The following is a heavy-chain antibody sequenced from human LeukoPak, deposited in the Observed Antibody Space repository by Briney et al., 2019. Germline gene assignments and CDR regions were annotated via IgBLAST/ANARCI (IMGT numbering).Heavy chain of an antibody. Sequence: GGSLRLSCAASGFTVSSNYMSWVRQAPGKGLEWVSVIYSGGSTYYVDSVKGRFTISRDNSKNTLYLQMNSLRAEDTAVYYCAREVWYYDSSGYYGYWFDPWGQGTLVTVSS. CDR1: GFTVSSNY. CDR2: IYSGGST. CDR3: AREVWYYDSSGYYGYWFDP. J-gene: IGHJ5*02. V-gene: IGHV3-66*02. D-gene: IGHD3-22*01.